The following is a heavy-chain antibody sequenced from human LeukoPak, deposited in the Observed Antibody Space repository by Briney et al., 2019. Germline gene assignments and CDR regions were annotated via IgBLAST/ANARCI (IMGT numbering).Heavy chain of an antibody. CDR1: GFTFSSFA. D-gene: IGHD2-2*02. J-gene: IGHJ4*02. V-gene: IGHV3-23*01. Sequence: PGGSLRLSCVASGFTFSSFAMSWVRQAPGRGLEWVSSISGRDDSTYYVDSVRGRFTISRDNSKNTLYMHMNSLRAEDTAVYYCAKGGCINPRCYIGDYWGQGALVTVSS. CDR2: ISGRDDST. CDR3: AKGGCINPRCYIGDY.